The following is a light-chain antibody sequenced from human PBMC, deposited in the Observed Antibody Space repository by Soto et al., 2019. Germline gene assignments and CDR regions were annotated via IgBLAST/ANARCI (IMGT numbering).Light chain of an antibody. Sequence: QPVLTQPPSASETPGQRVTISCSGSSSNIGSNIVNWYQQLPGTAPKLLIYSNHQRPSGVPDRFSGSKSGTSASLAISGLQSEDEADYYCAAWDDSLSGVVFGGGTKLTVL. V-gene: IGLV1-44*01. CDR1: SSNIGSNI. CDR3: AAWDDSLSGVV. CDR2: SNH. J-gene: IGLJ2*01.